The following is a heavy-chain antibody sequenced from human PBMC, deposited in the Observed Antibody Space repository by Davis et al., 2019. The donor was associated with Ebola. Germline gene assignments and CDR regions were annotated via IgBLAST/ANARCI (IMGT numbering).Heavy chain of an antibody. Sequence: GGSLRLSCAASGFTFSSYGMHWVRQAPGKGLEWVAVISYDGRNKYYADSVKGRFTISRDNSKNTLYLQMNSLRAEDTAVYYCAKDLGWNDILYYYYGMDVWGQGTTVTVSS. D-gene: IGHD1-1*01. CDR3: AKDLGWNDILYYYYGMDV. CDR1: GFTFSSYG. J-gene: IGHJ6*02. CDR2: ISYDGRNK. V-gene: IGHV3-30*18.